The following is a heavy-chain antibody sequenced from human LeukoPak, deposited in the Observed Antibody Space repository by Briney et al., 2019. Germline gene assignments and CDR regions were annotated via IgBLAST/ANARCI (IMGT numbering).Heavy chain of an antibody. CDR2: INHSGST. J-gene: IGHJ5*02. CDR3: ARGGYSSGWHNWFDP. CDR1: GGSFSGYY. D-gene: IGHD6-19*01. Sequence: SETLSLTCAVYGGSFSGYYWSWIRQPPGKGLEWIGEINHSGSTNYNPSLKSRVTISVDTSKNQFSLELSSVTAADTAEYYCARGGYSSGWHNWFDPWGQGTLVTVSS. V-gene: IGHV4-34*01.